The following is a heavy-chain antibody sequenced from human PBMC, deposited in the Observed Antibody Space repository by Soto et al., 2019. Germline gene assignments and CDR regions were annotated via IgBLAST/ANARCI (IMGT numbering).Heavy chain of an antibody. J-gene: IGHJ4*02. CDR3: ARGGGYSNPYKFDY. Sequence: SETLSLTCTVSGGSISTYYWTWIRQPPGKGLEWIGYIYYSVSTNYNPSLKSRVTISEDTSKKQFSLKLSSVTAADTAVYYCARGGGYSNPYKFDYWGQGTLVSVSS. CDR1: GGSISTYY. D-gene: IGHD3-10*01. V-gene: IGHV4-59*01. CDR2: IYYSVST.